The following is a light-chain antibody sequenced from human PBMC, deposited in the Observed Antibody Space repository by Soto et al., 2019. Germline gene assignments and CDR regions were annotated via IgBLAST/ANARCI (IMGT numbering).Light chain of an antibody. CDR2: STN. CDR1: SGSVSTSYY. CDR3: VLYMGSGISV. Sequence: QAVVTQEPSFSVSPGRTVTLTCGLSSGSVSTSYYPSWYQQTPGQPPRTLIYSTNTRSSGGPDRFSGSILGNKAALTITGAQADYESDYYCVLYMGSGISVFGGGTKLTVL. V-gene: IGLV8-61*01. J-gene: IGLJ3*02.